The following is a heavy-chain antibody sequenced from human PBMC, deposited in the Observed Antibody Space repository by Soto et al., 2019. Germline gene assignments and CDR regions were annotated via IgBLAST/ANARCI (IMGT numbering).Heavy chain of an antibody. CDR3: ARYFRGSGRYFFDH. D-gene: IGHD6-19*01. J-gene: IGHJ4*02. Sequence: GGSLRLSCIASEFTFISSFMGWVRQAPGKGLERVANINQDGSGTYYVDSVKGRFTISRDNAKNSLYLRMNSLRAEDTAVYYCARYFRGSGRYFFDHWGQGTLVTVSS. V-gene: IGHV3-7*03. CDR1: EFTFISSF. CDR2: INQDGSGT.